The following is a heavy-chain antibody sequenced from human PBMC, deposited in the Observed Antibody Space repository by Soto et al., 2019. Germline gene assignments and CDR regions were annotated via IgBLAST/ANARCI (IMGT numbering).Heavy chain of an antibody. D-gene: IGHD5-18*01. CDR1: GFIFSSSV. CDR2: ITGNGGST. V-gene: IGHV3-64*01. CDR3: ASGYQNFYMDV. J-gene: IGHJ6*03. Sequence: GGSLRLSCIASGFIFSSSVMHWVRQAPGKGLEYISAITGNGGSTYHANSVKGRFTISRDNSKNTLYLQMGGLRADDMGVYYCASGYQNFYMDVWGKGTTVTVSS.